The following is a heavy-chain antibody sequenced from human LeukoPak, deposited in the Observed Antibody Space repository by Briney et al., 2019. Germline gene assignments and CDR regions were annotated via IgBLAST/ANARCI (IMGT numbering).Heavy chain of an antibody. Sequence: GGSLRLSCAASGFTFSSYAMHWVRQAPGKGLEWVAVISYDGSNKYYADSVKGRFTISRDNSKNTLYLQMNSLRAEDTAVYYCARDTIIAAAGTGVGYWGQGTLVTVSS. V-gene: IGHV3-30-3*01. J-gene: IGHJ4*02. CDR1: GFTFSSYA. CDR3: ARDTIIAAAGTGVGY. D-gene: IGHD6-13*01. CDR2: ISYDGSNK.